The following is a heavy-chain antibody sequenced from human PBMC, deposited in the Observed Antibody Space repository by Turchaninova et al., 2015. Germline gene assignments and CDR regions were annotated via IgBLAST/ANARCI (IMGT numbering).Heavy chain of an antibody. CDR1: GYTFSRHG. V-gene: IGHV1-18*01. J-gene: IGHJ6*03. CDR2: ISCYNGDT. D-gene: IGHD3-22*01. CDR3: ARYPSNTSGYYAYMDV. Sequence: QVQLVQSGAELKQPGASVRVSCRASGYTFSRHGISWVRQAPGQGLEWMGWISCYNGDTRYAQKVQDRVSMAKDTSTRTVYMELRSLRSDDTAVYCCARYPSNTSGYYAYMDVWGKGTTVTVSS.